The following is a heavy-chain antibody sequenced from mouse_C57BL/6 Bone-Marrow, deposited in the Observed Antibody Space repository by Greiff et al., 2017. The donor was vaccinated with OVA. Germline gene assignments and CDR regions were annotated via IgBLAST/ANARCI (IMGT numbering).Heavy chain of an antibody. CDR3: ARAPPENYFDY. V-gene: IGHV1-19*01. CDR1: GYTFTDYY. Sequence: EVKLMESGPVLVKPGASVKMSCKASGYTFTDYYMNWVKQSHGKSLEWIGVINPYNGGTSYNQKFKGKATLTVDKSSSTAYMELNSLTSEDSAVYYCARAPPENYFDYWGQGTTLTVSS. J-gene: IGHJ2*01. CDR2: INPYNGGT.